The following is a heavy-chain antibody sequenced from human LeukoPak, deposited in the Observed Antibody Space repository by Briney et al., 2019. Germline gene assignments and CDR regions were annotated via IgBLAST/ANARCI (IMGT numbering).Heavy chain of an antibody. CDR3: ARGGSYGDY. J-gene: IGHJ4*02. CDR1: GFIFSDYY. V-gene: IGHV3-74*01. D-gene: IGHD3-16*01. CDR2: VNPDGSDI. Sequence: GGSLRLSCAASGFIFSDYYMSWIRQAPGKGLVWVSRVNPDGSDITYANSVRGRFTSSRDNAKNTLYLQMNRLRIEDTAVYYCARGGSYGDYWGQGILVTVSS.